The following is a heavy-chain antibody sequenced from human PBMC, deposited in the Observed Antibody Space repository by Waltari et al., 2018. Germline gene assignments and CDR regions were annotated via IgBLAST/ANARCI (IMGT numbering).Heavy chain of an antibody. CDR2: IKQDASEK. V-gene: IGHV3-7*04. J-gene: IGHJ4*02. CDR3: ARGRLWGFDL. CDR1: GFTFSSDW. Sequence: EEQLVESGGGLVQPGGSLRLSCAAAGFTFSSDWMCWVRQAPGKGREWVANIKQDASEKHYVDSLKGRITVSRDNAKNSLYLDMDSLRAEDTAVYYCARGRLWGFDLWGQGTLVTVSS. D-gene: IGHD3-16*01.